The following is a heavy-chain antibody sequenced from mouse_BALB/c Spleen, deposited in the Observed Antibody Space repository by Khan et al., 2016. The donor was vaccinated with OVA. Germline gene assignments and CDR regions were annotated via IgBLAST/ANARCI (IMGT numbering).Heavy chain of an antibody. Sequence: EVQLVESGGGLVQPGGSMKLSCVASGFTFSNYWMNWVRQSPEKGLVWVAEIRLKSDDYVTHYAESVKGRFTISRAHSKSSVYLQMNNLRAEDTGIYYCWILLWGQGTTLTVSS. J-gene: IGHJ2*01. CDR1: GFTFSNYW. CDR2: IRLKSDDYVT. CDR3: WILL. V-gene: IGHV6-6*02.